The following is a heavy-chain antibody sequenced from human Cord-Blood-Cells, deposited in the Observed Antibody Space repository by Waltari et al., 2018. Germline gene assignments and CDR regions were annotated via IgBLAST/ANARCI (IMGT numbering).Heavy chain of an antibody. CDR1: GYTFTGYY. D-gene: IGHD6-6*01. Sequence: QVQLVQSGAEVRKPGASVKVSCKASGYTFTGYYMHGVRQAPGQGLEWMGWINPNVGWTNYAHMFPGRVTMTRDTSDSKAYMGRSRLRSGDTAVYYCARDQQLVLEGVFDYWGQGTRVTVSS. CDR3: ARDQQLVLEGVFDY. J-gene: IGHJ4*02. V-gene: IGHV1-2*07. CDR2: INPNVGWT.